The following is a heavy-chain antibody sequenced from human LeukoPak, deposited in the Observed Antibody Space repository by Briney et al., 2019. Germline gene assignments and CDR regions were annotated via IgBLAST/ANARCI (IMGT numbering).Heavy chain of an antibody. J-gene: IGHJ5*02. V-gene: IGHV2-5*02. Sequence: SGPTLVKPTQTLTLTCTFSGFSLSTSKMNVGWIRQPPGKALEWLALIYWDDDKRYSPSLKSRLTITKDTSKNQVVLIMTNMDPVDTATYYCVQIYNSGWNNCFAPWGQGTLVTVSS. CDR3: VQIYNSGWNNCFAP. D-gene: IGHD2/OR15-2a*01. CDR1: GFSLSTSKMN. CDR2: IYWDDDK.